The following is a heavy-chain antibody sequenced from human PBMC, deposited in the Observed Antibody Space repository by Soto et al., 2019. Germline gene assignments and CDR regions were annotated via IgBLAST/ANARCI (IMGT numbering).Heavy chain of an antibody. CDR3: AREEYGDSRYLEL. Sequence: QVQLVQSGAEVKKPGASVKVSCKASGYTFTNYDINWVRQAPGQGLEWMAWMNPNSGHTGSAQKFQARVTLTRDTSISTAYMELSSLRSDDTAVYYCAREEYGDSRYLELWGRGTLVTVSS. CDR2: MNPNSGHT. V-gene: IGHV1-8*01. D-gene: IGHD2-21*02. J-gene: IGHJ2*01. CDR1: GYTFTNYD.